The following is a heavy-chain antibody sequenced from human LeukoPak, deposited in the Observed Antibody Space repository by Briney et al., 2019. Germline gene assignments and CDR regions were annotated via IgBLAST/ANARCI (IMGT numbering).Heavy chain of an antibody. V-gene: IGHV3-74*01. CDR1: GFTFSSYW. CDR2: INTDGSST. D-gene: IGHD3-10*01. Sequence: GSLRLSCAASGFTFSSYWMHWVRQAPGKGLVWVSRINTDGSSTSYADSVKGRFTISRDNAKNTLYLQMNSLRAEDTAVYYCAKDRGSGSYSTYYFDYWGQGTLVTVSS. CDR3: AKDRGSGSYSTYYFDY. J-gene: IGHJ4*02.